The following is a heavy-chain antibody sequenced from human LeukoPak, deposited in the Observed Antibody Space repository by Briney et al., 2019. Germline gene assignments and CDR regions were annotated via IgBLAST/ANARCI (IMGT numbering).Heavy chain of an antibody. V-gene: IGHV3-7*01. CDR3: ARDRIAAAGIGEYYFDY. Sequence: GGSLRLSCAASGFTFSSYAMSWVRQAPGKGLEWVANIKQDGSEKYYVDSVKGRFTISRDNAKNSLYLQMNSLRAEDTAVYYCARDRIAAAGIGEYYFDYWGQGTLVTVSS. CDR2: IKQDGSEK. J-gene: IGHJ4*02. CDR1: GFTFSSYA. D-gene: IGHD6-13*01.